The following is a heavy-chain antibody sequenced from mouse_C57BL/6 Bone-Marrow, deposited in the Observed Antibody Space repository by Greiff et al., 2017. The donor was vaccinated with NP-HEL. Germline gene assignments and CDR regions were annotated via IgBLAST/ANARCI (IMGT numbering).Heavy chain of an antibody. CDR2: IDPENGDT. V-gene: IGHV14-4*01. CDR1: GFNIKDDY. CDR3: TNYGRD. J-gene: IGHJ2*01. Sequence: EVHLVESGAELVRPGASVKLSCTASGFNIKDDYMHWVKQRPEQGLEWIGWIDPENGDTEYASKFQGKATITADTSSNTAYLQLSSLTSEDTAVYYCTNYGRDWGQGTTLTVSS. D-gene: IGHD1-1*01.